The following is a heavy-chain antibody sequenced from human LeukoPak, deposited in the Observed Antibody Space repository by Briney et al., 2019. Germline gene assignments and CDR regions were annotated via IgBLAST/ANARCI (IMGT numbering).Heavy chain of an antibody. CDR3: AKDPRDISTGNYDEFDI. CDR1: GGTFSSYA. D-gene: IGHD3-9*01. V-gene: IGHV1-69*04. CDR2: INPSLHIP. Sequence: SVKVSCKASGGTFSSYAISWVRQAPGQGLEWLGIINPSLHIPIYAQTFQGRVTMTTDMSTSTFYMELSNLVSEDTAVYYCAKDPRDISTGNYDEFDIWGQGTLVTVSS. J-gene: IGHJ3*02.